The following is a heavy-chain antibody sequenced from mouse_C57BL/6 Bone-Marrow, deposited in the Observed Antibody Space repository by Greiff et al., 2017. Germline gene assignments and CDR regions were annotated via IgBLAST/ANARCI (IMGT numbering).Heavy chain of an antibody. J-gene: IGHJ3*01. CDR1: GYTFTSYW. Sequence: QVQLQQPGAELVMPGASVKLSCKASGYTFTSYWMHWVKQRPGQGLEWIGEIDPSDSYTNYNQKFKGKSTLTVDKSSSTAYMPLSSLTSEVASVYYCARDYYGSSYAYWGQGTLVTVSA. V-gene: IGHV1-69*01. D-gene: IGHD1-1*01. CDR3: ARDYYGSSYAY. CDR2: IDPSDSYT.